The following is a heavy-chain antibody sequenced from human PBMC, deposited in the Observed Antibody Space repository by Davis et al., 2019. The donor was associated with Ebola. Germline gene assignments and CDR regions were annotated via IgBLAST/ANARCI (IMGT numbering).Heavy chain of an antibody. CDR3: TATRSNFDY. D-gene: IGHD2/OR15-2a*01. J-gene: IGHJ4*02. CDR1: GFTFSSYA. Sequence: GESLKISCAASGFTFSSYAMSWVRQAPGKGLEWVSAISGSGGSTYYADSVKGRFTISRDDSKNTAYLQMNSLKTEDTAVYYCTATRSNFDYWGQGTLVTVSS. V-gene: IGHV3-23*01. CDR2: ISGSGGST.